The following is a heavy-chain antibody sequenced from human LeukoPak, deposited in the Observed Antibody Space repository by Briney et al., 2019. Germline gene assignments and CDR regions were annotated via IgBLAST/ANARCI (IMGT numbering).Heavy chain of an antibody. V-gene: IGHV3-13*01. CDR1: GFTFSTYD. J-gene: IGHJ4*02. CDR2: IGTAGDT. CDR3: ARAKFATHGVIDY. Sequence: GGSLRLSCAASGFTFSTYDMHWVRQATGKGLEWVSAIGTAGDTYYLDPVKGRFTISRENAKNSLYLQMNSLRAEDTAVYYCARAKFATHGVIDYWGQGTLVTVTS. D-gene: IGHD2-15*01.